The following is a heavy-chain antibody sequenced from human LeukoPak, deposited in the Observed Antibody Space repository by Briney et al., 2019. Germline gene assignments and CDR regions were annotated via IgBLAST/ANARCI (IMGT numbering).Heavy chain of an antibody. V-gene: IGHV4-39*01. CDR1: GGSISSSRYY. CDR3: ARPTSGAVPRGRAFDI. Sequence: SETLSLTCTVSGGSISSSRYYWGWIRQPPGKGLEWIGSIYYSGSTYYNPSLKSRVTISVDTSKNQFSLKLSSVTAADTAVYYCARPTSGAVPRGRAFDIWGQGTMVTVSS. CDR2: IYYSGST. J-gene: IGHJ3*02. D-gene: IGHD6-19*01.